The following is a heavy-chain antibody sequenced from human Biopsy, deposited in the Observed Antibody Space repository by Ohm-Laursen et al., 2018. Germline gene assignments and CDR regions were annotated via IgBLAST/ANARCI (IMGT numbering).Heavy chain of an antibody. CDR3: LREAATGYYRTADF. CDR1: GFTLSSYA. D-gene: IGHD3-9*01. J-gene: IGHJ4*02. V-gene: IGHV3-21*01. Sequence: SLRLSCAASGFTLSSYALNWVRQAPGKGLEWVSSISAGSNYIYYTDSVKGRFTISRDNAQNSLYLQMNSLRVEDTAMYYCLREAATGYYRTADFWGQGTLVTVSS. CDR2: ISAGSNYI.